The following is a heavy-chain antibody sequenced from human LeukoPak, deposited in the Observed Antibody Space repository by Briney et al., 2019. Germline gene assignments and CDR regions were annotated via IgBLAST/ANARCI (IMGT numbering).Heavy chain of an antibody. J-gene: IGHJ4*02. V-gene: IGHV3-11*06. D-gene: IGHD2-8*02. CDR3: VRDNGYSSGHAFDY. CDR2: ISNSASYT. Sequence: KSGGSLRLSCAASGFTFSDYYMSWIRQAPGKGLEWISYISNSASYTNNADSVKGRFTISRDNAKNSLYLQMNSLRAEDTAVYYCVRDNGYSSGHAFDYWGQGTLVTVSS. CDR1: GFTFSDYY.